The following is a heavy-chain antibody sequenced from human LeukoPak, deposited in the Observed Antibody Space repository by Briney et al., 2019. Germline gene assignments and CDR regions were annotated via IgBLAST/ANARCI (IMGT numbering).Heavy chain of an antibody. J-gene: IGHJ5*02. CDR2: FDPEDGET. D-gene: IGHD3-10*01. CDR1: GYTLTELS. CDR3: ARGEIPLGPHWFDP. Sequence: GASVKVSCKVSGYTLTELSMHWVRQAPGKGLEWMGGFDPEDGETIYAQKFQGRVTMTEDTSTDTAYMELSSLTSDDTAVYYCARGEIPLGPHWFDPWGQGTLVTVSS. V-gene: IGHV1-24*01.